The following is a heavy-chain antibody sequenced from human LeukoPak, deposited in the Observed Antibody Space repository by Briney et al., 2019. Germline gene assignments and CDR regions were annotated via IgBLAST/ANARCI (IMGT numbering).Heavy chain of an antibody. Sequence: GGSLRLSCAASGFTFSSYGMHWVRQAPGKGLEWVAFIRYDGSNKYYADSVKGRFTISRDNSKNTLYLQMNSLRAEDTAVYYCAKATNVLRYFDWLLSSNTHFDYWGQGTLVTVSS. CDR2: IRYDGSNK. J-gene: IGHJ4*02. CDR1: GFTFSSYG. CDR3: AKATNVLRYFDWLLSSNTHFDY. V-gene: IGHV3-30*02. D-gene: IGHD3-9*01.